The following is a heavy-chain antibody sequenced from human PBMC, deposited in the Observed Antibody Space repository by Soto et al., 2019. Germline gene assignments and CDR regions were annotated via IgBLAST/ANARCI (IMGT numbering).Heavy chain of an antibody. V-gene: IGHV3-23*01. CDR2: ISGSGGST. CDR3: VKDRRELLWPFDL. J-gene: IGHJ3*01. D-gene: IGHD1-26*01. CDR1: GFTFSSYA. Sequence: PGGSLRLSCAASGFTFSSYAMSWVRQAPGKGLEWVSAISGSGGSTYYADSVKGRFTISRDNSKNTLYLQMNSLRAEDTAVYYCVKDRRELLWPFDLWGRGSLVIGSS.